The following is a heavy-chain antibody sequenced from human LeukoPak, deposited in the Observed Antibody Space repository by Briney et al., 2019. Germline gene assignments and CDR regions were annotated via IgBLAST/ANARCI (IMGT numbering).Heavy chain of an antibody. D-gene: IGHD6-13*01. Sequence: PGGSLRLSCAASGFTFNNYGMHWVRQAPGKGLEWVAFIRYDGSNTYYADSVKGRFTISRDNSKNTLYLHMNRLRAEDTAVYYCARDQQLANNYWGQGTLVTVSS. CDR2: IRYDGSNT. CDR1: GFTFNNYG. CDR3: ARDQQLANNY. V-gene: IGHV3-30*02. J-gene: IGHJ4*02.